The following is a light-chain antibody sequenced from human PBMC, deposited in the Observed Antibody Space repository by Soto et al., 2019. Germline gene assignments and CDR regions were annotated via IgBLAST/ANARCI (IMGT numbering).Light chain of an antibody. J-gene: IGLJ1*01. CDR2: VNN. Sequence: QSVLTQPPSVSRAPGQRVTISCTGGSSNIGAGYDVHWYQQLPGTAPKLLIYVNNNRPSGVPDRFSGSKSGTSASLAITGLQAEDEADYYCQSYDTSQSGFYVFGTGTKVTVL. CDR1: SSNIGAGYD. V-gene: IGLV1-40*01. CDR3: QSYDTSQSGFYV.